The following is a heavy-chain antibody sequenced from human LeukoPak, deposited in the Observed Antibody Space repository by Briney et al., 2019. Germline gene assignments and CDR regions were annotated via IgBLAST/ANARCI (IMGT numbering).Heavy chain of an antibody. D-gene: IGHD3-22*01. CDR2: IWYDGSNK. Sequence: GGSLRLSCAASGFTFSSYGMHWVRQAPGKGLEWVALIWYDGSNKYYADSVKGRFTISRDNSKNTLYLQMNSLRAEDTAVYYCARDRNYYDSSGYYYGAFDIWGQGTMVTVSS. V-gene: IGHV3-33*01. J-gene: IGHJ3*02. CDR1: GFTFSSYG. CDR3: ARDRNYYDSSGYYYGAFDI.